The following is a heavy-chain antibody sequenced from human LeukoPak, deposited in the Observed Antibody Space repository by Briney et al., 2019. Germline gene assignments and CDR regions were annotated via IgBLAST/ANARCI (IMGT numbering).Heavy chain of an antibody. CDR2: ISAYNGNT. CDR3: ARTWFTMVRGVIIRRDAFDI. V-gene: IGHV1-18*01. Sequence: ASVKVSCKASGYTFTSYGISWVRQAPGQGLEWMGWISAYNGNTNYAQKLQGRVTMTTDTSTSTAYMELRSLRSDDTAVYYCARTWFTMVRGVIIRRDAFDIWGQGTMVTVSS. J-gene: IGHJ3*02. CDR1: GYTFTSYG. D-gene: IGHD3-10*01.